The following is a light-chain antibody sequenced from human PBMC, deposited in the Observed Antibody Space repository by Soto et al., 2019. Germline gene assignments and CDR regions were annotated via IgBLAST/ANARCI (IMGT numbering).Light chain of an antibody. J-gene: IGKJ4*01. V-gene: IGKV3-20*01. CDR1: QSLSSTY. Sequence: EIVLTQSPGTLSLSPGERATLSCRASQSLSSTYLAWYQQKPGQAPRLLIYGASSRATGIPDGFSGSGSATDVTLTISRLEPEDFAVYHCQQYGNSPPTFGGGTKVEI. CDR2: GAS. CDR3: QQYGNSPPT.